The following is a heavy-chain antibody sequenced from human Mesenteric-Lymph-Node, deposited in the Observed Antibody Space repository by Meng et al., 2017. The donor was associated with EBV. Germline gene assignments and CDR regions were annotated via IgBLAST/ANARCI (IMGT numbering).Heavy chain of an antibody. CDR3: ARGVNPAY. J-gene: IGHJ4*02. CDR1: GGSFSGYY. CDR2: INYRGST. Sequence: QVQLQKGGGGLLKPSETLSLTCAVYGGSFSGYYWTWIRQPPGKGLEWVGEINYRGSTNYNPSLKSRVTISVDTSKSQLYLKLSSVTAADTAVYYCARGVNPAYWGQGTLVTVSS. D-gene: IGHD2-2*01. V-gene: IGHV4-34*01.